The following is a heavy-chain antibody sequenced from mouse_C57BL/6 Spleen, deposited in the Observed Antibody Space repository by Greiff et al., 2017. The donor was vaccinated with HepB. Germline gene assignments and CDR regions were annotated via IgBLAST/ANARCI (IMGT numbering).Heavy chain of an antibody. CDR1: GYAFTNYL. CDR3: ARSWDFDY. V-gene: IGHV1-54*01. Sequence: QVQLKESGAELVRPGTSVKVSCKASGYAFTNYLIEWVKQRPGQGLEWIGVINPGSGGTNYNEKFKGKATLTADKSSSTAYMQLSSLTSEDSAVYFCARSWDFDYWGQGTTLTVSS. CDR2: INPGSGGT. D-gene: IGHD4-1*01. J-gene: IGHJ2*01.